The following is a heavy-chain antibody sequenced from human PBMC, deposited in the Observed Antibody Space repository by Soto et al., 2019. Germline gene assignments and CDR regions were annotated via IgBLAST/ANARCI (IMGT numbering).Heavy chain of an antibody. J-gene: IGHJ4*02. CDR1: GFTFSSYA. CDR2: ISGSGGST. Sequence: EVQLLESGGGLVQPGGSLRLSCAASGFTFSSYAMSWVRQAPGKGLEWVSAISGSGGSTYYADSVKGRFTISRDNSKNTLNLQMTSLRAEDTAVYYCAKDVGAIFGVVIYYFDYWGQGTLVTVSS. CDR3: AKDVGAIFGVVIYYFDY. V-gene: IGHV3-23*01. D-gene: IGHD3-3*01.